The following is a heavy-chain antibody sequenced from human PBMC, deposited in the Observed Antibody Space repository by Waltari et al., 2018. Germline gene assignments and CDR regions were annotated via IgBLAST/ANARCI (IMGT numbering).Heavy chain of an antibody. D-gene: IGHD6-19*01. J-gene: IGHJ3*02. CDR2: IIPTFGTA. V-gene: IGHV1-69*13. CDR3: ARYWRTAVAVYAFDI. Sequence: QVQLVQSGAEVKKPGSSVKVSCKASGGTFSSYAISWVRQAPGQGLEWMGGIIPTFGTANYSQKFQGRVTITADESTSTAYMELSSLRSEDTAVYYCARYWRTAVAVYAFDIWGQGTMVTVSS. CDR1: GGTFSSYA.